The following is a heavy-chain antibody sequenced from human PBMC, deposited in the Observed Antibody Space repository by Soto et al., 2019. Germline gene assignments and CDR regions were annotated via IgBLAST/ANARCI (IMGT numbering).Heavy chain of an antibody. V-gene: IGHV1-69*01. D-gene: IGHD3-9*01. CDR2: IIPIFGTA. CDR3: ARESPHYDILSGAPSDRLSSYGMDV. Sequence: QVQLVQSGAEGKKPGSSVKVSCKASGGTFSSYAISWVRQAPGQGLEWMGGIIPIFGTANYAQKFQGRVTITADESTSTAYMELSSLRSEDTDVYYCARESPHYDILSGAPSDRLSSYGMDVWGQGTTVTVSS. J-gene: IGHJ6*02. CDR1: GGTFSSYA.